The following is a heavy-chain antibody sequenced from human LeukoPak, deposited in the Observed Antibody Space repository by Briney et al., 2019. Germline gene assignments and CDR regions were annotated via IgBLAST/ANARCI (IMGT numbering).Heavy chain of an antibody. D-gene: IGHD5-18*01. CDR3: ARERGVYSYGCAFDI. CDR1: GGTFSSYA. J-gene: IGHJ3*02. V-gene: IGHV1-69*05. Sequence: GASVKVSCKASGGTFSSYAISWVRQAPGQGLEWMGRIIPMFGTANYAQKFQGRVTITTDESTSTAYMELSRLRSEDTAVDYCARERGVYSYGCAFDIWGQGTMVTVSS. CDR2: IIPMFGTA.